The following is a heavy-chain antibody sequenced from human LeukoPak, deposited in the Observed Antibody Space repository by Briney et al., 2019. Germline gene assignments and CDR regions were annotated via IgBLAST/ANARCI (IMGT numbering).Heavy chain of an antibody. V-gene: IGHV3-23*01. D-gene: IGHD2-15*01. J-gene: IGHJ3*02. Sequence: GGSLRLSCAASGFTFNNYAMNWVRQAPGKGLEWVSAISGSGGSTYYADSVKGRFTISRDNSKNTLYLQMNSLRAEDTAVYYCANLQWSIGFDAFDIWGQGTMVTVSS. CDR2: ISGSGGST. CDR3: ANLQWSIGFDAFDI. CDR1: GFTFNNYA.